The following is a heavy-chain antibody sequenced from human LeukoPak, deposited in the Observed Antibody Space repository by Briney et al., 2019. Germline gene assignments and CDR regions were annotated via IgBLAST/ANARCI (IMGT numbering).Heavy chain of an antibody. D-gene: IGHD1-26*01. CDR1: GFSVSSNY. CDR2: ISSSSNYI. Sequence: GGSLRLSCAASGFSVSSNYMTWVRQAPGKGLEWVSSISSSSNYIYYADSVKGRFTISRDNAKNSLYLQMNSLRAEDTAVYYCARDVPQWELPMYYFDYWGQGTLVTVSS. CDR3: ARDVPQWELPMYYFDY. J-gene: IGHJ4*02. V-gene: IGHV3-21*01.